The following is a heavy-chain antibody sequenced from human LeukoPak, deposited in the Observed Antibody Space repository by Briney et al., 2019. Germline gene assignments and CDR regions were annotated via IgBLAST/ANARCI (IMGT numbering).Heavy chain of an antibody. CDR2: ISYDGSNK. J-gene: IGHJ6*02. D-gene: IGHD3-10*01. CDR1: GFTFSSYA. Sequence: GGSLRLSCAASGFTFSSYAMHCVRQAPGKGLEWVAVISYDGSNKYYADSVKGRFTISRDNSKNTLYLQMNSLRAEDTAVYYCARAVLWFGTRMDVWGQGTTVTVSS. CDR3: ARAVLWFGTRMDV. V-gene: IGHV3-30-3*01.